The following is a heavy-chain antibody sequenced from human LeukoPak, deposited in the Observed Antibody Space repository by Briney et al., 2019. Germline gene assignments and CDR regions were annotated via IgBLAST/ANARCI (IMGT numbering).Heavy chain of an antibody. J-gene: IGHJ4*02. CDR1: GFTFSSYW. D-gene: IGHD2-2*01. V-gene: IGHV3-7*01. CDR3: AKHRLPSYTSCFLDY. Sequence: PGGSLRLSCAASGFTFSSYWMSWVRQAPGKGLEWVANIKQDGSEKYYVDSVKGRFTISRDNAKNSLYLQMNSLRAEDTAVYYCAKHRLPSYTSCFLDYWGQGTLVTVSS. CDR2: IKQDGSEK.